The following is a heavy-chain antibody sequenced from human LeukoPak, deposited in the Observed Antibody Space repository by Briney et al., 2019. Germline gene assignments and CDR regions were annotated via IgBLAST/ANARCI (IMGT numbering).Heavy chain of an antibody. CDR2: IYDSGST. D-gene: IGHD2-15*01. V-gene: IGHV4-30-4*01. Sequence: SQTLSLTCTVSGASIRSGDYYWSWIRQPPGKGLEWIVYIYDSGSTYYNPSLKSRITISVDTSENRFSLKLSSVTATDTAVYYCARDCSGGSCYGAFDIWGQGAMVTVSS. CDR3: ARDCSGGSCYGAFDI. CDR1: GASIRSGDYY. J-gene: IGHJ3*02.